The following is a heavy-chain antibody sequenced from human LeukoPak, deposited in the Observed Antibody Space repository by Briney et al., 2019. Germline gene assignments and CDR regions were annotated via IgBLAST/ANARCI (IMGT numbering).Heavy chain of an antibody. CDR1: GYTFSGYY. CDR3: ARVPDGYYLLF. V-gene: IGHV1-2*02. CDR2: INPNSGDT. Sequence: GASVRVSCKAFGYTFSGYYMHCVRQAPGQGLDWMGWINPNSGDTNYAQKFQGRVTLTSDTSISTAYMELTRLTSDDTAVYHCARVPDGYYLLFWGQGTLVTVSS. D-gene: IGHD2/OR15-2a*01. J-gene: IGHJ4*02.